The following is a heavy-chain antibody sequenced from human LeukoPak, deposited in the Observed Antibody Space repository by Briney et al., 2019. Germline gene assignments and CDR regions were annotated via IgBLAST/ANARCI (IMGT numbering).Heavy chain of an antibody. CDR3: TRPLISDYGDYVNY. Sequence: GGSLRLSXAASGFTFRGSAMHWVRQASGKGLEWVGRIRSKANSYATAYAASVKGRFTISRDDSKNTAYLQMNSLKTEDTAVYYCTRPLISDYGDYVNYWGQGTLVTVSS. CDR2: IRSKANSYAT. D-gene: IGHD4-17*01. J-gene: IGHJ4*02. CDR1: GFTFRGSA. V-gene: IGHV3-73*01.